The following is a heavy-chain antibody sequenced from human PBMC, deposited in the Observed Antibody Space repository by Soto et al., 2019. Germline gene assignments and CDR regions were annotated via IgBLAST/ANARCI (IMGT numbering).Heavy chain of an antibody. V-gene: IGHV5-10-1*01. D-gene: IGHD2-15*01. CDR1: GYSFTDYW. CDR2: IDPSDSYS. J-gene: IGHJ4*02. CDR3: ARQVGYCGGGSCSDFDF. Sequence: PGESLKISCKGSGYSFTDYWISWVRQMPGKGLEWMGRIDPSDSYSDYSSSFEGHVTFSADESISTVYLQWSSLKASDTATYYCARQVGYCGGGSCSDFDFWGQGTVVTVSS.